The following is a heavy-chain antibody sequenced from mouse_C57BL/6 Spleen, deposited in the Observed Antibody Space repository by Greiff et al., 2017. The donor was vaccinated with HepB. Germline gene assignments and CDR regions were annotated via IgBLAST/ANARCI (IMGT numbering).Heavy chain of an antibody. CDR2: INPNNGGT. J-gene: IGHJ1*03. CDR1: GYTFTDYY. Sequence: EVQLQQSGPELVKPGASVKISCKASGYTFTDYYMNWVKQSHGKSLEWIGDINPNNGGTSYNQKFKGKATLTVDKSSSTAYMELRSLTSEDSAVYYCARYDSLVWGTGTTVTVSS. CDR3: ARYDSLV. D-gene: IGHD2-4*01. V-gene: IGHV1-26*01.